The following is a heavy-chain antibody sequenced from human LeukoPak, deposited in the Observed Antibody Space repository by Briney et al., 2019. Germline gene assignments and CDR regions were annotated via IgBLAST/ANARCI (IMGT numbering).Heavy chain of an antibody. CDR3: ARGREAIVVVPAAITRWFDP. J-gene: IGHJ5*02. D-gene: IGHD2-2*02. V-gene: IGHV4-34*01. CDR2: INHSGST. Sequence: ASETLSLTCAVYGGSFSGYYWSWIRQPPGKGLEWIGEINHSGSTNYNPPLKSRVTISVDTSKNQFSLKLSSVTAADTAVYYCARGREAIVVVPAAITRWFDPWGQGTLVTVSS. CDR1: GGSFSGYY.